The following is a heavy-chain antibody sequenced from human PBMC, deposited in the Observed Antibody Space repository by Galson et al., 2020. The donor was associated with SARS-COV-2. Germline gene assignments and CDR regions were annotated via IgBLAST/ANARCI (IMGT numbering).Heavy chain of an antibody. Sequence: SVKVSCKASGGPFSSYAISWVRQAPGQGLDWMGGLIPIFGTANYAQKFQGRVTITADKSTSTAYMELSSLRAEDTAVYYCARDPTRIAARRDYYYYYMDVWGKGTTVTVSS. CDR1: GGPFSSYA. D-gene: IGHD6-6*01. CDR3: ARDPTRIAARRDYYYYYMDV. J-gene: IGHJ6*03. V-gene: IGHV1-69*06. CDR2: LIPIFGTA.